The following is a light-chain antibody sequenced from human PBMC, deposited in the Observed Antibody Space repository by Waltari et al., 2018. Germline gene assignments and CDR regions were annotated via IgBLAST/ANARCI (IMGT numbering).Light chain of an antibody. V-gene: IGLV2-11*01. J-gene: IGLJ1*01. CDR3: CSYGGSFSSGYV. CDR1: SSDTGDYHY. Sequence: QSALTQPRSVSGSPGQSVTIPCTGSSSDTGDYHYVSFYQQPPGKAPKFMIYDVSKRPSGVPDRFSGSKSGNTASLTISGLQTEDEADYYCCSYGGSFSSGYVFGSGTKVTVL. CDR2: DVS.